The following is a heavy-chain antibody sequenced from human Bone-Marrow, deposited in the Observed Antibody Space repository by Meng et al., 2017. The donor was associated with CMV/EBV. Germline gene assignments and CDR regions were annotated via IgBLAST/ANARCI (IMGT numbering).Heavy chain of an antibody. V-gene: IGHV3-30*02. CDR2: IRYDGSNK. CDR3: AKDPYCSSTSCYANDAFDI. D-gene: IGHD2-2*01. Sequence: GESLKISCAASGFTFSSYGMHWVRQAPGKGLEWVAFIRYDGSNKYYADSVKGRFTISRDNSKNTLYLQMNSLRAEDTAVYYCAKDPYCSSTSCYANDAFDIWGQGKMVNVAS. CDR1: GFTFSSYG. J-gene: IGHJ3*02.